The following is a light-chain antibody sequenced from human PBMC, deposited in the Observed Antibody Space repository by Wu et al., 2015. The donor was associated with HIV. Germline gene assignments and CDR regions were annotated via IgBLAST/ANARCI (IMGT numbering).Light chain of an antibody. V-gene: IGKV1-5*03. CDR1: QNINNW. J-gene: IGKJ1*01. CDR3: QQYQTFWT. CDR2: KAF. Sequence: IQMTQSPSTLSASVGDRVTITCRASQNINNWLAWYQQKLGKAPKLLIYKAFNLETGVPSRFSGSGSGTEFTLTINTLQPDDFATYYCQQYQTFWTFGQGTKVEI.